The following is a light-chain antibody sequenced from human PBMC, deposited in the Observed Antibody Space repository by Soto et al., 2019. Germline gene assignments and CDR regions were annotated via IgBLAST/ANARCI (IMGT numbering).Light chain of an antibody. J-gene: IGLJ1*01. V-gene: IGLV2-14*01. Sequence: QSALTQPASVSGSPGQSITFSCTGTSSDVGGYNSVSWYRQDPGKAPKLIIYDVTNRPSGVSNRFSGSKSGNTASLTISGLQAEDEADYHCSSFTSSITYVFGTGTKVTVL. CDR2: DVT. CDR1: SSDVGGYNS. CDR3: SSFTSSITYV.